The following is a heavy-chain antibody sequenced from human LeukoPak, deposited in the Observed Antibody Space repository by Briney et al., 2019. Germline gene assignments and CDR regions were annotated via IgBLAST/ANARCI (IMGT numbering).Heavy chain of an antibody. J-gene: IGHJ4*02. CDR3: ARGYYFDNSGPEFDY. D-gene: IGHD3-22*01. CDR1: GGSISTYY. Sequence: SETLSLTCSVFGGSISTYYWNWIRQPPGKGLEWIGYIYFTGSTNSNPSLKSRVTISVDTSKNQSSLKLRSVTTADTAVYYCARGYYFDNSGPEFDYWGQETLVTVSS. V-gene: IGHV4-59*01. CDR2: IYFTGST.